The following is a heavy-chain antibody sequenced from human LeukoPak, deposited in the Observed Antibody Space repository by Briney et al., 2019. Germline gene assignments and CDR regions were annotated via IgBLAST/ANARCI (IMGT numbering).Heavy chain of an antibody. Sequence: SETLSLTCTVSGDSISSGSYYWTWIRQPAGKGLEWIGRIYTSGSTNHNPSLKSRVTISLDTSKNQFSLKLISVTAADTAVYFCARERTDTSMDYWGQGTLVTVSS. CDR3: ARERTDTSMDY. J-gene: IGHJ4*02. D-gene: IGHD5-18*01. V-gene: IGHV4-61*02. CDR2: IYTSGST. CDR1: GDSISSGSYY.